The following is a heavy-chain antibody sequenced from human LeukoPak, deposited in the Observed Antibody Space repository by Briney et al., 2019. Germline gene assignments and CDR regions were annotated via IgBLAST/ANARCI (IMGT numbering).Heavy chain of an antibody. J-gene: IGHJ4*02. CDR3: TTSRDWSSNRRQRDY. CDR1: GFTFSNAW. CDR2: IKSKTDGGTT. Sequence: GGSLRLSCAASGFTFSNAWMSWVRQAPGKGLEWVGRIKSKTDGGTTDYAAPVKGRFTISRDDSKNTLYLQMNSLKTEDTAVYYCTTSRDWSSNRRQRDYWGQGTLVTVSS. V-gene: IGHV3-15*01. D-gene: IGHD2-2*01.